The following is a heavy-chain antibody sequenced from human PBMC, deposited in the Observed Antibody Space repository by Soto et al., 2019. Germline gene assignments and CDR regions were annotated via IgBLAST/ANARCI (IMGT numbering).Heavy chain of an antibody. D-gene: IGHD3-10*01. J-gene: IGHJ6*02. CDR3: ACPFCCNGDHCYGIDV. Sequence: SETLSLTCTVSGGSISSYYWSWIRQPPGKGLEWIGYIYYSGSTNYNPSLKSRVTISVDTSKNQFSLKLSSVTAADTAVYYCACPFCCNGDHCYGIDVPAQRTSVTVS. V-gene: IGHV4-59*01. CDR1: GGSISSYY. CDR2: IYYSGST.